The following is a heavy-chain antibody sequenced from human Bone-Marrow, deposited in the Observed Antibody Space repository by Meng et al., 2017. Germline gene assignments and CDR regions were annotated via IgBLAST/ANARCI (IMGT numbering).Heavy chain of an antibody. Sequence: SETLSLTCTVSGGSISSGGYYWSWIRQHPGKGLEWIGYIYYSGSTYYNPSLKSRVTISVDTSKNQFSLKLSSVTAADTAVYYCARYHCISGACLNFDFWGQGILVTVSS. CDR2: IYYSGST. V-gene: IGHV4-31*03. D-gene: IGHD2-15*01. CDR1: GGSISSGGYY. J-gene: IGHJ4*02. CDR3: ARYHCISGACLNFDF.